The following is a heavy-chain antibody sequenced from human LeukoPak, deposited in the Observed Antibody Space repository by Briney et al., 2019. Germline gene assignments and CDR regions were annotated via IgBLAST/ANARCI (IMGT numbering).Heavy chain of an antibody. J-gene: IGHJ4*02. Sequence: GGSLRLSCAASGFTFRSYEMNWVRQAPGKGLEWVSAISSGGGSPYYADSVKGRFTISRDNSKNTLYLQMNSLRAEDTAVYYCAKRDCSGGSCRTTTFDYWGQGTLVTVSS. CDR3: AKRDCSGGSCRTTTFDY. V-gene: IGHV3-23*01. CDR1: GFTFRSYE. D-gene: IGHD2-15*01. CDR2: ISSGGGSP.